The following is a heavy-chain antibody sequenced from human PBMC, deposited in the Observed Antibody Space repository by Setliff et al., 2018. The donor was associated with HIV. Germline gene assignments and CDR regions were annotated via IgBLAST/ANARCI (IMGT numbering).Heavy chain of an antibody. Sequence: PGGSLRLSCAASGFTFSSYAMSWVRQAPGKGLEWVGRSRNKANSYTTEYAASVKGRFTISRDDSKNSLYLQMNSLKTEDTAVYYCTRVDSNYEKFDCWGQGSLVTVPQ. D-gene: IGHD4-4*01. V-gene: IGHV3-72*01. J-gene: IGHJ4*02. CDR2: SRNKANSYTT. CDR1: GFTFSSYA. CDR3: TRVDSNYEKFDC.